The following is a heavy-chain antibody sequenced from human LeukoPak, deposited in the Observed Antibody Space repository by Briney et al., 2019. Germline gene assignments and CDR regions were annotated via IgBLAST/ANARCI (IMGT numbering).Heavy chain of an antibody. V-gene: IGHV4-61*02. CDR1: GNSISSGDNY. J-gene: IGHJ6*03. Sequence: SETLSLTCTVSGNSISSGDNYWSWIRQPAGKGLEWIGRIYTSGSTNYNPSLKSRVTISVDTSKNQFSLKLSSVTAADTAVYYCTSGSYSFYYMDVWGKGTTVTVSS. CDR3: TSGSYSFYYMDV. CDR2: IYTSGST. D-gene: IGHD1-26*01.